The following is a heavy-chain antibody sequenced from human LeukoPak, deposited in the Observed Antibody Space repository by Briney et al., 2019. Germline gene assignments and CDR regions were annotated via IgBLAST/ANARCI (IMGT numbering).Heavy chain of an antibody. D-gene: IGHD1-26*01. CDR3: ARNAGSYFEFAP. CDR1: GYTFSTYG. Sequence: RASVKVSCKTSGYTFSTYGLSWVRQAPGQGLEWMGWISGNSGKTHYAQKFQDRVTLTTDTSSTTAFMGLRSLRSDDTAMYYCARNAGSYFEFAPWGQGTLVTVSS. V-gene: IGHV1-18*01. CDR2: ISGNSGKT. J-gene: IGHJ5*02.